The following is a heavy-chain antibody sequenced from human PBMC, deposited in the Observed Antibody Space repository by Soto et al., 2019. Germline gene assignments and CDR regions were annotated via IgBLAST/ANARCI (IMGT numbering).Heavy chain of an antibody. CDR2: IYYSGRT. D-gene: IGHD6-19*01. CDR3: ARHVKRGYSRGPMDY. J-gene: IGHJ4*02. V-gene: IGHV4-59*08. Sequence: QVQLQESGPGLVKPSETLSLTCTVSGGSISSYYWSWLRQPPGKGLEWIGYIYYSGRTNYNPSLTGRPTGSVATSTNQCSLKLSSVTAADTAVYCGARHVKRGYSRGPMDYWGQGTLVIVSS. CDR1: GGSISSYY.